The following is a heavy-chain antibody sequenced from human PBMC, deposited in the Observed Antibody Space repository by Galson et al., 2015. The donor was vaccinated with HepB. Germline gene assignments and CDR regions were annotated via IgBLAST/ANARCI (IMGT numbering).Heavy chain of an antibody. D-gene: IGHD5-12*01. CDR2: ISSSSSTI. J-gene: IGHJ4*02. CDR3: ARDNRRLPSRSFDY. V-gene: IGHV3-48*01. CDR1: GFTFSSYS. Sequence: SLRLSCAASGFTFSSYSMNWVRQAPGKGLEWVSYISSSSSTIYYADSVKGRFTISRDNAKNSLYLQMNSLRAEDTAVYYCARDNRRLPSRSFDYWGQGTLVTVSS.